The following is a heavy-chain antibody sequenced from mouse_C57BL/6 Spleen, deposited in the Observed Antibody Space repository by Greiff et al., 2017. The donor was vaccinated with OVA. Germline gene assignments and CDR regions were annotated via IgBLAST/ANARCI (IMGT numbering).Heavy chain of an antibody. CDR1: GFTFTTYP. V-gene: IGHV1-47*01. CDR2: FHPYNDDT. J-gene: IGHJ3*01. D-gene: IGHD2-5*01. CDR3: ARRYSNYGFAY. Sequence: QVQLQQSGADLVKPGASVKMSCTASGFTFTTYPIAWMHQNPGKSLEWIGNFHPYNDDTKYNEKFKGKFTLTVEKSTSTVYLELSRLTSDDSAVYYCARRYSNYGFAYWGQGTLVTVSA.